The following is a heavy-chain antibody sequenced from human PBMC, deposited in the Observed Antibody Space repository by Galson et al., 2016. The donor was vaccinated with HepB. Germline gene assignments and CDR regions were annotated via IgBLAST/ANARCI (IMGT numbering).Heavy chain of an antibody. CDR2: TIPIFGTA. V-gene: IGHV1-69*13. CDR1: GGMFSGFS. J-gene: IGHJ5*02. D-gene: IGHD2-15*01. Sequence: SVKVSCKASGGMFSGFSISWVRQAPGQGLEWMGGTIPIFGTAIYSQKFQGRVTITADESTRVAHMELRTLRSEDTAVYYCARSPGYCAGGSCRPTWFAPWGQGTLVTVSS. CDR3: ARSPGYCAGGSCRPTWFAP.